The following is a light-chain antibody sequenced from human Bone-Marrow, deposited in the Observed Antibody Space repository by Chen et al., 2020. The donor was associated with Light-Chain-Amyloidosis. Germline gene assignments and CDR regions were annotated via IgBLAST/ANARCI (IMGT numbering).Light chain of an antibody. J-gene: IGLJ3*02. CDR3: QVWDRSSGRPV. V-gene: IGLV3-21*02. Sequence: SYLLTQPSSVSVAPGQTATIACGGNNIGSTSVHWYQQTPGQAPLLVVYDDSDRPSGIPERLSGSNSGNTATLTISRVEAGDEADYYCQVWDRSSGRPVFGGGTKLTVL. CDR1: NIGSTS. CDR2: DDS.